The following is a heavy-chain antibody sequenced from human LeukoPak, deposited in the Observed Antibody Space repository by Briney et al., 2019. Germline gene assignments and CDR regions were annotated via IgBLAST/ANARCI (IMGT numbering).Heavy chain of an antibody. CDR2: IRSKAYGGTT. CDR3: TRDENSSSWSRPGYYYGMDV. V-gene: IGHV3-49*04. J-gene: IGHJ6*02. CDR1: GFTFGDYA. Sequence: PGGSLRLSCTASGFTFGDYAMSWVRQAPGKGLEWVGFIRSKAYGGTTEYAASVKGRFTISRDDSKSIAYLQMNSLKTEDTAVYYCTRDENSSSWSRPGYYYGMDVWGQGTTVTVSS. D-gene: IGHD6-13*01.